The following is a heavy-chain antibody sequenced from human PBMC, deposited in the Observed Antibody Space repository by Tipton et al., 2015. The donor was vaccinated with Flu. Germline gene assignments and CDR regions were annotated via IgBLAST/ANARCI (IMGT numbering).Heavy chain of an antibody. CDR1: GGSIGSSTYY. V-gene: IGHV4-39*07. J-gene: IGHJ4*02. CDR3: ARSSSAYDYVWGGSYYFDF. Sequence: GLVKPSETLPLTCTVFGGSIGSSTYYWGWIRQPPGKGLEWIGSLYDSGITYYNPSLKSRVTISLDTSKNQFSLKLISVTAADTAVYYCARSSSAYDYVWGGSYYFDFWGQGTLVTVSS. D-gene: IGHD3-16*01. CDR2: LYDSGIT.